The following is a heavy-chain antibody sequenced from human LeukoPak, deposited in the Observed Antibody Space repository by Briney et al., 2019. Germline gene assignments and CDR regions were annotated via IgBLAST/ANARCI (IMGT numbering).Heavy chain of an antibody. D-gene: IGHD6-13*01. Sequence: SQTLSLTCAVSGGSISSGGYSWSWIRQPPGKGLEWIGYIYHSGSTYYYPSLKSRVTISVDRSKNQFSLKLSSVTAADTAVYYCARGGTQTGYSSSWLHDAFDIWGQGTMVTVSS. CDR1: GGSISSGGYS. V-gene: IGHV4-30-2*01. CDR2: IYHSGST. CDR3: ARGGTQTGYSSSWLHDAFDI. J-gene: IGHJ3*02.